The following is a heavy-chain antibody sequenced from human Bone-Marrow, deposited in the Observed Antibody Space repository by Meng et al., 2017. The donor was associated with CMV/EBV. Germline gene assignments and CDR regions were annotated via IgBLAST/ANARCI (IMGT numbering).Heavy chain of an antibody. J-gene: IGHJ4*02. CDR1: GGSISSSSYY. Sequence: GSLRLSCTVSGGSISSSSYYWGWIRQPPGKGLEWIGSIYYSGSTYYNPSLKSRVTISVDTSKNQFSLKLSSVTAADTAVYYCARESRSSSPLPEVVITMIVVAYWGAFDYWGQGTLVTVSS. CDR3: ARESRSSSPLPEVVITMIVVAYWGAFDY. V-gene: IGHV4-39*02. D-gene: IGHD3-22*01. CDR2: IYYSGST.